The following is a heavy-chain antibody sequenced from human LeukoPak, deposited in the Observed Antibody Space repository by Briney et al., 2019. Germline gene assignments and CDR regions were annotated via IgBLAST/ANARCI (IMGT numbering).Heavy chain of an antibody. CDR2: IHDSGNT. V-gene: IGHV4-4*02. J-gene: IGHJ4*02. Sequence: KPSETLSLTCVVSGASSISSGYWWSWVRQPPGQGLEWIGEIHDSGNTNFNPSLKSRATISVDKSKNQFSLKMSSVTAADTAVYFCARSGHYSADYWGRGILVTVSS. CDR3: ARSGHYSADY. CDR1: GASSISSGYW. D-gene: IGHD4-17*01.